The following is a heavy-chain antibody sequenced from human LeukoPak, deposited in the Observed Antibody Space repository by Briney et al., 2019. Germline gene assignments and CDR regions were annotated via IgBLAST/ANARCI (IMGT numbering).Heavy chain of an antibody. Sequence: ASVKVSCKASGYTFTSYGISWVRQAPGQGLEWMGWISAYNGNTNYAQKLQGRVTMTTDTSTSTAYMELRSLRSDDTAVYYCARRGEGSGSYSTADSWGQGTLVTVSS. D-gene: IGHD3-10*01. CDR1: GYTFTSYG. J-gene: IGHJ4*02. CDR2: ISAYNGNT. CDR3: ARRGEGSGSYSTADS. V-gene: IGHV1-18*01.